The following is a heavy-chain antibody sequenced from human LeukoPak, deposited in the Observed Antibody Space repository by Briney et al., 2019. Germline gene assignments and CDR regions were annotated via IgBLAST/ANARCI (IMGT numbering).Heavy chain of an antibody. V-gene: IGHV3-74*01. CDR3: ARDLRGMIVGATTQFDY. J-gene: IGHJ4*02. D-gene: IGHD1-26*01. CDR1: GFTFSNYW. Sequence: GGSLRLSCAASGFTFSNYWMHWVRQAPGKGLVWVSRINSDGINTSYADSVKGRFTISRDNAKNTLNLQMNSLRAEDTALYYCARDLRGMIVGATTQFDYWGQGTLVTVSS. CDR2: INSDGINT.